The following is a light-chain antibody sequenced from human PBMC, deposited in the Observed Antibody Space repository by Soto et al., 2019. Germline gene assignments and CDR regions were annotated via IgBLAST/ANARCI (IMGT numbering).Light chain of an antibody. CDR1: SSDVGGYNY. CDR3: SSYATSPTLYV. CDR2: EVS. V-gene: IGLV2-14*01. J-gene: IGLJ1*01. Sequence: QSVLSQPASVSGSPGQSITISCTGTSSDVGGYNYVSWFQQHPSKAPKLMIYEVSNRPSGVSNRFSGSKSGNTASLTISGLQADDEADYYCSSYATSPTLYVFGTGTKVTVL.